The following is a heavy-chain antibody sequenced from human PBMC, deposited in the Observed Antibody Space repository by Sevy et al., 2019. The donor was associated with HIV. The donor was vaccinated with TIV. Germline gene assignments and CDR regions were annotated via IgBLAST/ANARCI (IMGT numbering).Heavy chain of an antibody. D-gene: IGHD3-10*01. CDR3: TTPYGSGSYYICSDLDNWFDP. Sequence: GGSLRLSCAASGFTFSNAWMSWVRQAPGKGLEWVGRIKSKTDGGTTDYAAPVKGRFTISRDDSKNTLYLQTNSLKTEDTAVYYCTTPYGSGSYYICSDLDNWFDPWGQRTLVTDSS. J-gene: IGHJ5*02. V-gene: IGHV3-15*01. CDR1: GFTFSNAW. CDR2: IKSKTDGGTT.